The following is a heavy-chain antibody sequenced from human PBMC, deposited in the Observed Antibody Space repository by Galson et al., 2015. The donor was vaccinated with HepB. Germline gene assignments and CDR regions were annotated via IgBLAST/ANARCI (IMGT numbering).Heavy chain of an antibody. CDR2: ISSSSSYI. J-gene: IGHJ4*02. CDR1: GFTFSSSS. CDR3: ARGPRSSGWYCFDY. V-gene: IGHV3-21*01. D-gene: IGHD6-19*01. Sequence: LRLSCAASGFTFSSSSMNWVRQAPGKGLEWVSSISSSSSYIYYAGSVKGRFTISRHNAKNSLYLQMNSLRAEDTAVYYCARGPRSSGWYCFDYWGQGTLVTVSS.